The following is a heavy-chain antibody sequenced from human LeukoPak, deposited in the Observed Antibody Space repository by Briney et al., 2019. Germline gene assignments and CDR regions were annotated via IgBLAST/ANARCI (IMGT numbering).Heavy chain of an antibody. CDR1: GGSISSGDYY. J-gene: IGHJ3*02. Sequence: PSETLSLTCTVSGGSISSGDYYWSWIRQPPGKGLEWIGNIYYSGSTYYNPSLKSRVTISVDTSKNQFSLKLSSVTAADTAVYYCARVGSGSYYQDAFDIWGQGTMVTVSS. V-gene: IGHV4-30-4*08. CDR2: IYYSGST. CDR3: ARVGSGSYYQDAFDI. D-gene: IGHD1-26*01.